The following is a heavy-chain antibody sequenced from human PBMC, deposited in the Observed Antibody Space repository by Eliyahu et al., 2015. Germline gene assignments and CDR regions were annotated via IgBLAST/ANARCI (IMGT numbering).Heavy chain of an antibody. CDR2: ITPMFGTP. CDR1: GGTFSRYA. Sequence: QVQLVQSGAEVKKPGSSVRISCKASGGTFSRYAISWVRQAPGQGLEWMGGITPMFGTPSYAQKFRGRVSITADESTRTAYMGLSSLKSEDTAVYYCAREGGDYCSGGTCFLLYWGQGTLVSVSS. D-gene: IGHD2-15*01. J-gene: IGHJ4*02. CDR3: AREGGDYCSGGTCFLLY. V-gene: IGHV1-69*01.